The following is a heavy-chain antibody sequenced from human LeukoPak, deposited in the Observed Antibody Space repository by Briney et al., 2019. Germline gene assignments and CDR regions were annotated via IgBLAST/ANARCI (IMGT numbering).Heavy chain of an antibody. CDR2: ISAYNGNT. CDR3: AREVIVGATNWFDP. J-gene: IGHJ5*02. CDR1: GYTFTSYY. Sequence: ASVTVSCKASGYTFTSYYMHWVRQAPGQGLEWMGWISAYNGNTNYAQKLQGRVTMTTDTSTSTAYMELRSLRSDDTAVYYCAREVIVGATNWFDPWGQGTLVTVSS. V-gene: IGHV1-18*04. D-gene: IGHD1-26*01.